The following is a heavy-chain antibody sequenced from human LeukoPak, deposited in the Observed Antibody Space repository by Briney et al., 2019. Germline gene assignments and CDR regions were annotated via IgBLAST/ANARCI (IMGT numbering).Heavy chain of an antibody. Sequence: SVKVSCKASGGTFSSYAISWVRQAPGQGLEWMGGIIPIFGTANYAQKFQGRVTNTTDESTSTAYIELSSLRSEDTAVYYCARVMISSGSYYYMDVWVKGTTVTVSS. CDR3: ARVMISSGSYYYMDV. CDR2: IIPIFGTA. V-gene: IGHV1-69*05. D-gene: IGHD1-26*01. CDR1: GGTFSSYA. J-gene: IGHJ6*03.